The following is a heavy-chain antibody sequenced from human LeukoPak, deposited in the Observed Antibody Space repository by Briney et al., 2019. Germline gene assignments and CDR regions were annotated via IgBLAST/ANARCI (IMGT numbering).Heavy chain of an antibody. CDR3: AREVGATIEGRYYYGMDV. V-gene: IGHV4-4*07. CDR1: GGSISSYY. D-gene: IGHD1-26*01. J-gene: IGHJ6*02. Sequence: SETLSLTCTVSGGSISSYYWSWIRQPAGKGLEWIGRIYTSGSTNYNPSLKSRVTMSVDTSKNQFSLKLNSVTPEDTAVYYCAREVGATIEGRYYYGMDVWGQGTTVTVSS. CDR2: IYTSGST.